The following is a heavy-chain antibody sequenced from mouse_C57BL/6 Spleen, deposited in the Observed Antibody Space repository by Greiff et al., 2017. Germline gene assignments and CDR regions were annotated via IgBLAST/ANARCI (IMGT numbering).Heavy chain of an antibody. J-gene: IGHJ4*01. V-gene: IGHV5-6*01. D-gene: IGHD4-1*01. CDR2: ISSGGSYT. Sequence: EVMLVESGGDLVKPGGSLKLSCAASGFTFSSYGMSWVRQTPDKRLEWVATISSGGSYTYYPDSVKGRFIISRDNAKNTLYLQMSSLKSEDTAMYCCARELGPFWGQGTSVTVSS. CDR1: GFTFSSYG. CDR3: ARELGPF.